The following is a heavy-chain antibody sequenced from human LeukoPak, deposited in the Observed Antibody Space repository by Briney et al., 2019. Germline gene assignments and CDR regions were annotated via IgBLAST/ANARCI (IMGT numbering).Heavy chain of an antibody. D-gene: IGHD3-3*01. CDR3: ARGRNYDFWSGYPSFDY. Sequence: PSETLSLTCTVSGGSISSYYWSWIRQPPGKGLEWIGSIYYSGSTYYNPSLKSRVTISVDTSKNQFSLKLSSVTAADTAVYYCARGRNYDFWSGYPSFDYWGQGTLVTVSS. CDR2: IYYSGST. V-gene: IGHV4-59*05. J-gene: IGHJ4*02. CDR1: GGSISSYY.